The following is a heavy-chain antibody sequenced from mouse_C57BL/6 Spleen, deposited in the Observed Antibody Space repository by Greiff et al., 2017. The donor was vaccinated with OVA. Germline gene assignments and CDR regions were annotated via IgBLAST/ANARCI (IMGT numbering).Heavy chain of an antibody. CDR1: GYTFTSYW. Sequence: QVQLQQPGAELVKPGASVKMSCKASGYTFTSYWITWVKQRPGQGLEWIGDIYPGSGSTNYNEKFKSKATLTVDTSSSTAYMQLSSRTSEDSAVYYCSRSGYGNLAWFAYWGQGTLVTVSA. J-gene: IGHJ3*01. V-gene: IGHV1-55*01. CDR2: IYPGSGST. D-gene: IGHD2-1*01. CDR3: SRSGYGNLAWFAY.